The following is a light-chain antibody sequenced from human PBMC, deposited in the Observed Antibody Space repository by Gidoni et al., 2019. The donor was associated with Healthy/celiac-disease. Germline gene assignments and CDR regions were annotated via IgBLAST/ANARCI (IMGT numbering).Light chain of an antibody. CDR3: SSYTSSSTLEI. CDR2: DVG. CDR1: SRVVGGYNY. V-gene: IGLV2-14*01. J-gene: IGLJ1*01. Sequence: QSALTQPASVSGSPGQSITISCTGTSRVVGGYNYVSWYQQHPGKAPKLMIYDVGNRPSGVSNRFSGSKSGNTASLTISGLQAEDEADYYCSSYTSSSTLEIFGTGTKVTVL.